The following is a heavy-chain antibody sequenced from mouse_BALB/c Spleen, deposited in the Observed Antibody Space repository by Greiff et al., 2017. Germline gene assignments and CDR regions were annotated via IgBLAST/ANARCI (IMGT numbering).Heavy chain of an antibody. Sequence: EVKLMESGPDLVKPSQSLSLTCTVTGYSITSGYSWPWIRQFPGNKLEWMGYIHYSGSTNYNPSLKSRISITRDTSKNQFFLQLNSVTTEDTATYYCARVDGADVYWYFDVWGAGTTVTVSS. CDR2: IHYSGST. V-gene: IGHV3-1*02. J-gene: IGHJ1*01. CDR3: ARVDGADVYWYFDV. CDR1: GYSITSGYS. D-gene: IGHD2-3*01.